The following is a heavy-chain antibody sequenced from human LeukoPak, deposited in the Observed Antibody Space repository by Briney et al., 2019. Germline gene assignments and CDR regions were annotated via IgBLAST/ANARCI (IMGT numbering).Heavy chain of an antibody. Sequence: ASVKVSCKASGYTLTNYYIHWVRQAPGQGLEWMGIGNPNGGSTSYAQQFQGRVTMTRDTSTSTVYMELTSLRSEDTALYYCARLTRSGTAFDIWGQGTMVTVSS. D-gene: IGHD3-3*01. J-gene: IGHJ3*02. V-gene: IGHV1-46*01. CDR2: GNPNGGST. CDR1: GYTLTNYY. CDR3: ARLTRSGTAFDI.